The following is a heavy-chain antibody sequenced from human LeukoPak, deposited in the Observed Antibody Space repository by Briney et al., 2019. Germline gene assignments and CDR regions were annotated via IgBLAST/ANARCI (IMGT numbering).Heavy chain of an antibody. CDR3: ARDLDCGGDCYSVDY. J-gene: IGHJ4*02. Sequence: GGSLRLSCAVSGFTFSTYAMSWVRQAPGKGLEWVAAISGSGANTYYADSVKGRFTISRDNSKNTLYLQMNSLRAEDTAVYYCARDLDCGGDCYSVDYWGQGTLVTVSS. CDR1: GFTFSTYA. D-gene: IGHD2-21*01. CDR2: ISGSGANT. V-gene: IGHV3-23*01.